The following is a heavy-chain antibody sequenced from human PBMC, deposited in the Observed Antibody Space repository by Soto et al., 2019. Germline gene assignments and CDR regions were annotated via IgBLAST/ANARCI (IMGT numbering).Heavy chain of an antibody. V-gene: IGHV4-39*01. Sequence: SETLSLTCTVSGGSISSSSYYWGWIRQPPGKGLEWIGSIYYSGSTYYNPSLKSRVTISVDTSKNQFSLKLSSVTAADTAVYYCARARRMDYDQYWFDPWGQGTLVTVSS. D-gene: IGHD3-22*01. CDR1: GGSISSSSYY. CDR2: IYYSGST. J-gene: IGHJ5*02. CDR3: ARARRMDYDQYWFDP.